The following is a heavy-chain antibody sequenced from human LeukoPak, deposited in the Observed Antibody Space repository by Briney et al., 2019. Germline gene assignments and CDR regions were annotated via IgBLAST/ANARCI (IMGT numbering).Heavy chain of an antibody. CDR3: ARDRVGARGLDAFDI. CDR2: IIPIFGTA. J-gene: IGHJ3*02. D-gene: IGHD1-26*01. CDR1: GGTFSSYA. V-gene: IGHV1-69*06. Sequence: SVKVSCKASGGTFSSYAISWVRQAPGQGLEWMGGIIPIFGTANYAQKFQGRVTITADKSTSTAYMELSSLRSEDTAVYYCARDRVGARGLDAFDIWGQGTMVTVSS.